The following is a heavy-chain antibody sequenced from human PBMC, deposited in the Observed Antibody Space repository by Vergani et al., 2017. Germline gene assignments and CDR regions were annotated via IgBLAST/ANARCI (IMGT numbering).Heavy chain of an antibody. D-gene: IGHD3-10*01. J-gene: IGHJ6*02. Sequence: EVQLVESGGGLVQPGRSLRLSCTASGFTFGDYAMSWVRQAPGKGLEWVGFIRSKAYGGTTEYAASVKGRFTISRDDSKSIAYLQMNSLKTEDTAVYYCTKDLFTMVRGYYYYGMDVWGQGTTVTVSS. V-gene: IGHV3-49*04. CDR3: TKDLFTMVRGYYYYGMDV. CDR1: GFTFGDYA. CDR2: IRSKAYGGTT.